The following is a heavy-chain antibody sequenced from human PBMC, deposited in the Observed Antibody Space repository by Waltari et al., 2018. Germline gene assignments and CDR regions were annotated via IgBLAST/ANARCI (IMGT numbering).Heavy chain of an antibody. CDR2: IFYTGST. D-gene: IGHD2-21*02. V-gene: IGHV4-59*11. CDR1: GGSISKHY. J-gene: IGHJ2*01. CDR3: ARDPGVVTPWYFDL. Sequence: QVQLQESGPGLVKPSETLSLTCHVSGGSISKHYWSWIRQPPGKGRECIGHIFYTGSTTYSPSLKGRVTISLDTSKNQFSLRLNSVTAADTAVYYCARDPGVVTPWYFDLWGRGMLVTVSS.